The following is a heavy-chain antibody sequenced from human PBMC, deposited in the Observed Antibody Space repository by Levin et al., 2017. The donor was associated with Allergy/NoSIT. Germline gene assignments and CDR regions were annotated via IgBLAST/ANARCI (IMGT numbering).Heavy chain of an antibody. CDR2: ISWNSGSI. J-gene: IGHJ4*02. CDR1: GFTFDDYA. Sequence: GGSLRLSCAASGFTFDDYAMHWVRQAPGKGLEWVSGISWNSGSIGYADSVKGRFTISRDNAKNSLYLQMNSLRAEDTALYYCAKDIGGQSALGHFDYWGQGTLVTVSS. CDR3: AKDIGGQSALGHFDY. D-gene: IGHD3-10*01. V-gene: IGHV3-9*01.